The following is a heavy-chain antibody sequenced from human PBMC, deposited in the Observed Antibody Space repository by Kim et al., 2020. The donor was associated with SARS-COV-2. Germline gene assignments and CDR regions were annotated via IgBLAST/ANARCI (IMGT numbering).Heavy chain of an antibody. D-gene: IGHD6-13*01. V-gene: IGHV3-48*03. CDR2: ISSSGSTI. CDR3: ASPYSSSWQDYYYYGMDV. CDR1: GFTFSSYE. Sequence: GGSLRLSCAASGFTFSSYEMNWVRQAPGKGLEWVSYISSSGSTIYYADSVKGRFTISRDNAKNSLYLQMNSLRAEDTAVYYCASPYSSSWQDYYYYGMDVWGQGTTVTVSS. J-gene: IGHJ6*02.